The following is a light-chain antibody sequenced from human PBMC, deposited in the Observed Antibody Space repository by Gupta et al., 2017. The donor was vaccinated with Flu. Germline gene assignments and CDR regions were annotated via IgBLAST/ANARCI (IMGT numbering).Light chain of an antibody. J-gene: IGKJ4*01. CDR1: QTVTRY. V-gene: IGKV3-11*01. CDR3: QHRSKCPYT. CDR2: DAS. Sequence: EIVLTQSPATLSLSPGDRATLSCRASQTVTRYLAWYQQKPGQGPRLLIYDASDRATGIPARFSGSGSGTDFTLTISSLEPEDFAVYYCQHRSKCPYTFGWGTKVDIK.